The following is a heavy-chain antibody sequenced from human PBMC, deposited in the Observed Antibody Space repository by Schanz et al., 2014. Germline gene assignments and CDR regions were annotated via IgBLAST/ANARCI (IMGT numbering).Heavy chain of an antibody. Sequence: QVQLVQSGAEVKQPGASVKVSCKASGYTFTSYYMHWVRQAPGQGLEWMGIINPSGGSTSYAQKFQGRVTMTRDTSTSTVYMELSSLTSEDTAVYYCATGPHIVVAFDYWGQGTLVTVSS. V-gene: IGHV1-46*01. CDR3: ATGPHIVVAFDY. CDR1: GYTFTSYY. J-gene: IGHJ4*02. D-gene: IGHD2-21*01. CDR2: INPSGGST.